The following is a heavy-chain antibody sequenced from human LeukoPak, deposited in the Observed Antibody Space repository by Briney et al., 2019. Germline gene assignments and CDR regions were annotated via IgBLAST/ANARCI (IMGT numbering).Heavy chain of an antibody. D-gene: IGHD6-13*01. J-gene: IGHJ2*01. Sequence: SETLSLTCTVSGGSISGYYWSWIRQPPGKGLEWIGYIYFSGSSKYNPSLKSRVTMSVATSTNQFSLNLSSVTAADTAVYYCARGITAASLIWYFDLWGRGTLVTVSS. V-gene: IGHV4-59*01. CDR1: GGSISGYY. CDR2: IYFSGSS. CDR3: ARGITAASLIWYFDL.